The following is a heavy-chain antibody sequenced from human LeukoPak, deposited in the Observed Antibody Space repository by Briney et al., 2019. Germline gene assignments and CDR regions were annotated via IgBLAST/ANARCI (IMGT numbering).Heavy chain of an antibody. CDR1: GYTFTSYD. Sequence: ASVTVSCKASGYTFTSYDINWVRQATGQGLEWMGWMNPNSGNTGYAQKFQGRVTMTRKTSRSTAYREGSRLRSEDTAVYYCARQYYDFWSGENYYYYGMDVWGQGTTVTVSS. CDR2: MNPNSGNT. J-gene: IGHJ6*02. D-gene: IGHD3-3*01. CDR3: ARQYYDFWSGENYYYYGMDV. V-gene: IGHV1-8*01.